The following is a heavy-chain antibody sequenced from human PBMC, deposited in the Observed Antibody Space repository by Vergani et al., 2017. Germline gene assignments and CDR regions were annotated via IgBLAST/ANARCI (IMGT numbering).Heavy chain of an antibody. J-gene: IGHJ5*02. V-gene: IGHV4-59*01. CDR1: GGSISSYY. CDR3: ARSRDYYDSSGYSSWFDP. CDR2: IYYSGST. D-gene: IGHD3-22*01. Sequence: QVQLQESGPGLVKPSETLSLTCTVSGGSISSYYWSWIRQPPGKGLEWIGYIYYSGSTNYNPSLKSRVTILVDTSKNQFSLMLSSVTAADTAVYYCARSRDYYDSSGYSSWFDPWGQGTLVTVSS.